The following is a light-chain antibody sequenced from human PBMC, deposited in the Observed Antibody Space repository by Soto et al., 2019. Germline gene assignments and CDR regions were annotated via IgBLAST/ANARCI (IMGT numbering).Light chain of an antibody. V-gene: IGKV3-11*01. CDR2: DAS. Sequence: EIVLTQSPATLALSPGERATLSCRTSQGVSSYLAWYQQKPGQAPRILIYDASTRATGIPARFSGSGYGTDFTLNISSLEPEDFAVYYCQQRSHGLSFGGGTKMEIK. CDR3: QQRSHGLS. J-gene: IGKJ4*01. CDR1: QGVSSY.